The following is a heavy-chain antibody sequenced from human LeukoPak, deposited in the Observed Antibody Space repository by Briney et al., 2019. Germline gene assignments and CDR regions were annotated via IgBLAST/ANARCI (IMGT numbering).Heavy chain of an antibody. D-gene: IGHD6-13*01. J-gene: IGHJ6*02. CDR3: ARSAAAGHYYYYYGMDV. V-gene: IGHV4-39*07. CDR2: IYYSGST. Sequence: SETLSLTCTVSGGSISSSSHYWGWIRQPPGKELEWIGTIYYSGSTYYNPSLKSRVTISLDTSKSQFSLKLSSVTAADTALYYCARSAAAGHYYYYYGMDVRGQGTTVTVSS. CDR1: GGSISSSSHY.